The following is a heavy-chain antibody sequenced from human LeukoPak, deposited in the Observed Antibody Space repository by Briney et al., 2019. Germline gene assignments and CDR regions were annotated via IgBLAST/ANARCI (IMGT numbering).Heavy chain of an antibody. Sequence: GASEKVSCKVSGYTLSDLAMHWVRQAPGKGLEWMGGLDPEDGEAIYAQPLQGRVTMTEDTSSDTAYMVLSSLRSEDTAVYYCATRNFGDYGAFDIWGQGTMVTVSS. J-gene: IGHJ3*02. CDR2: LDPEDGEA. CDR1: GYTLSDLA. CDR3: ATRNFGDYGAFDI. D-gene: IGHD4-17*01. V-gene: IGHV1-24*01.